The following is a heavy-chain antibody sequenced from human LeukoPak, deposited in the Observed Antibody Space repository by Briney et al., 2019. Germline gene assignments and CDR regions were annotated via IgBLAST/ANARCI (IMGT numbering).Heavy chain of an antibody. D-gene: IGHD3-3*01. CDR1: GYSFTSYW. CDR3: ARDRDTGYYDSLKPHYYMDV. CDR2: IIPIFGTA. V-gene: IGHV1-69*06. Sequence: KISCKGSGYSFTSYWISWVRQAPGQGLEWMGRIIPIFGTANYAQKFQGRVTITADKSTSTAYMELSSLRSEDTAVYYCARDRDTGYYDSLKPHYYMDVWGKGTTVTVSS. J-gene: IGHJ6*03.